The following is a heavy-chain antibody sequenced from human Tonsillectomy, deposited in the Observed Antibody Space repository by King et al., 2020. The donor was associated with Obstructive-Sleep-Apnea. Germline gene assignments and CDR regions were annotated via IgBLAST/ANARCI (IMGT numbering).Heavy chain of an antibody. V-gene: IGHV3-64*01. J-gene: IGHJ3*02. CDR1: GFTFSSYA. D-gene: IGHD3-22*01. Sequence: VQLVESGGGLVQPGGSLRLSCAASGFTFSSYAMHWVRQAPGKGPEYVSAISSNGGSTYYANSVKGRFTISRDNSKNTLDLQMGSLRAEDMAVYYCARKYYYDSSGYYLDIWGQGTMVTVSS. CDR2: ISSNGGST. CDR3: ARKYYYDSSGYYLDI.